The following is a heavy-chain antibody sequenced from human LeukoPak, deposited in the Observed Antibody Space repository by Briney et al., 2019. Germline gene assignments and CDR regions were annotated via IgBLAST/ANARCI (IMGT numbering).Heavy chain of an antibody. Sequence: GASVKVSCKVSGYTLTELSMHWVRQAPGKGLEWMGGFDPEDGETIYAQKFQGRVTMTEDTSTDTAYMELSSLRSEDTAVYYCASNYDSSGYWWFDPWGQGTLVTVSS. D-gene: IGHD3-22*01. J-gene: IGHJ5*02. CDR3: ASNYDSSGYWWFDP. CDR2: FDPEDGET. CDR1: GYTLTELS. V-gene: IGHV1-24*01.